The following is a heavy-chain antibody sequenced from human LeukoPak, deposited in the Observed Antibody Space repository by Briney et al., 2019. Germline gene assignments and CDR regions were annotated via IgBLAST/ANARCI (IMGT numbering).Heavy chain of an antibody. D-gene: IGHD2-2*01. J-gene: IGHJ4*02. CDR2: INPNSGGT. Sequence: ASVKVSCKASGYTFTGYYMHWVRQAPGQGREWMGRINPNSGGTNYAQKFQGRVTMTRDTSISTAYMELSRLRSDDTAVYYCARDFCSGTSCYVMGDYWGQGTLVTVSS. CDR1: GYTFTGYY. CDR3: ARDFCSGTSCYVMGDY. V-gene: IGHV1-2*06.